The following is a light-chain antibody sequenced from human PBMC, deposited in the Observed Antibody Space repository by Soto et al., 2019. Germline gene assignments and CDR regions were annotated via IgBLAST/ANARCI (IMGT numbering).Light chain of an antibody. CDR1: QSIXDN. V-gene: IGKV3-15*01. Sequence: DIVMTQSPAILSVSLGERATLSCLASQSIXDNLAWYQQRSGQAPRLLIYGASTRATGVPARFSGSGSGTEFTLTISSLQSDDXAIXYCQQYKSWPPLTFGGGTKVE. CDR2: GAS. J-gene: IGKJ4*01. CDR3: QQYKSWPPLT.